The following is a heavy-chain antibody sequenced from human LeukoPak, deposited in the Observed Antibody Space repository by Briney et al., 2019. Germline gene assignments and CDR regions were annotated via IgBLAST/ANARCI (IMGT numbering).Heavy chain of an antibody. CDR2: VDPEDGET. CDR1: GYTFTDYY. D-gene: IGHD4-11*01. Sequence: ASVKLSCKVSGYTFTDYYMHWVQQAPGKGLEWMGLVDPEDGETIYAEKFQGRVTITADTSTDTAYMELSSLRSEDTAVYYCAKDYSNYSMGYWGQGTLVTVSS. V-gene: IGHV1-69-2*01. CDR3: AKDYSNYSMGY. J-gene: IGHJ4*02.